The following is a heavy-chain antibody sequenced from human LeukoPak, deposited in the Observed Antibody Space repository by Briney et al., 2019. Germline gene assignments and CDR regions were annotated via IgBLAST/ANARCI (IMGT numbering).Heavy chain of an antibody. CDR2: INPSFNPGVDVT. CDR3: ARVFRWAFFDY. CDR1: GYTFSSYH. D-gene: IGHD2-21*01. V-gene: IGHV1-46*01. Sequence: ASVKVSCKASGYTFSSYHIHWVRQAPGQGLEWMGKINPSFNPGVDVTSYAQKFQGRVTMTRDTSTNTVYMELSSLRSEDTAVYYCARVFRWAFFDYWGQGTLVTVSS. J-gene: IGHJ4*02.